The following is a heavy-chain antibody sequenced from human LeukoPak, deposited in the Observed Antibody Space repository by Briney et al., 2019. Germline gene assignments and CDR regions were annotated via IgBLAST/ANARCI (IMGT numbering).Heavy chain of an antibody. V-gene: IGHV3-23*01. D-gene: IGHD3-10*01. CDR2: ISGSGSST. J-gene: IGHJ6*02. CDR1: GFTFSSYA. Sequence: AGGSLRLSCAASGFTFSSYAMSWVRQAPGKGLEWVSVISGSGSSTYYADSVRGRFTISRDNSKNTLYLQMNSLRAEDTAVYYCAKDHGSGSSWGYYYYGMDVWGQGTTVTVSS. CDR3: AKDHGSGSSWGYYYYGMDV.